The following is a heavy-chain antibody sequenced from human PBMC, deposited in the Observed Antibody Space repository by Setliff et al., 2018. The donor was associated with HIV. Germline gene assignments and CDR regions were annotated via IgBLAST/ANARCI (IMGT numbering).Heavy chain of an antibody. J-gene: IGHJ5*02. CDR2: IYTSGSI. CDR3: ARTRGSGSYWGWFDP. D-gene: IGHD3-10*01. CDR1: GGSISSYY. Sequence: SETLSLTCTVSGGSISSYYWSWIRQPPGKGLEWIGYIYTSGSINYNPSLKSRVTISVDTSKNQFSLKLTSVAAADTAVYYCARTRGSGSYWGWFDPWGQGTLVTVSS. V-gene: IGHV4-4*09.